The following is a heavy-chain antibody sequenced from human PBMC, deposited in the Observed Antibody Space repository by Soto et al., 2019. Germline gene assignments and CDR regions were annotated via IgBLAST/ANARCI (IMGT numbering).Heavy chain of an antibody. Sequence: EVQLVESGGGLVQPGRSLRLSCAASGFTFDDYAMHWVRQAPGKGLEWVSGISWNSGSIGYADSVKGRFTISRDNAKNSLYLHMNSLRAEDTALYYCARGSWNDKYYFDYWGQGTLVTVSS. CDR1: GFTFDDYA. D-gene: IGHD1-1*01. CDR2: ISWNSGSI. J-gene: IGHJ4*02. V-gene: IGHV3-9*01. CDR3: ARGSWNDKYYFDY.